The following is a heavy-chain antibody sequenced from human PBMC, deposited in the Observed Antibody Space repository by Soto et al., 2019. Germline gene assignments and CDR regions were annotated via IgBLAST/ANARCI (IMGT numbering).Heavy chain of an antibody. CDR3: ASTGDAHHDFLAS. J-gene: IGHJ5*02. CDR2: INQDGSEY. V-gene: IGHV3-7*01. Sequence: EVHLEESGGGLVQPGGSLRLSCAASGFTFSSYWMNWVRQAPGKGLEWVANINQDGSEYNDVASVKGRFTISRDNAKNLLFLQMNALRFKDTAVYYCASTGDAHHDFLASSGQGILVCVSS. D-gene: IGHD1-1*01. CDR1: GFTFSSYW.